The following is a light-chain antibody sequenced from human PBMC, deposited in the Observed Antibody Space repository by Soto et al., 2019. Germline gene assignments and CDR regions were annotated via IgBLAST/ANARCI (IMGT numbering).Light chain of an antibody. V-gene: IGLV2-14*01. CDR2: EVS. CDR1: SSDIGYYNY. J-gene: IGLJ3*02. Sequence: QSVLTQPASVSGSPGQSITISCTGTSSDIGYYNYVSWYRQHPGKAPKLMIYEVSNRPSGVSYRFSGSKSGNTASLAISGLQAEDEADYYCSSYTTSSTQVFGGGTKLTV. CDR3: SSYTTSSTQV.